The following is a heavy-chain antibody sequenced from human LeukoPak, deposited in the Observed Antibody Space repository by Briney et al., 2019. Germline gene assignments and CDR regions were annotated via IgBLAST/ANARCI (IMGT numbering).Heavy chain of an antibody. CDR3: ARVSNGGSSSFHYYYYMDV. V-gene: IGHV1-69*05. D-gene: IGHD6-6*01. CDR2: IIPIFGTA. CDR1: GGTVSSYA. J-gene: IGHJ6*03. Sequence: SVKVSCKASGGTVSSYAISWVRQAPGQGLEWMGGIIPIFGTANYAQKFQGRVTITTDESTSTAYMELSSLRSEDPAVYYCARVSNGGSSSFHYYYYMDVWGKGTTVTVSS.